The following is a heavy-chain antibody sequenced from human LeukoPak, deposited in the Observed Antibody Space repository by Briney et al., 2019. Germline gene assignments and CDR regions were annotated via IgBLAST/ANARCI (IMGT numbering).Heavy chain of an antibody. V-gene: IGHV3-21*01. D-gene: IGHD2-15*01. CDR1: GFTFGSYS. CDR2: ISSSSSYI. Sequence: PGGSLRLSCAASGFTFGSYSMNWVRQAPGKWLEWVSSISSSSSYIYYADSVKGRFTISRDNAKNSLYLQMNSLRAEDTAVYYCARCSGGSCHFDYWGQGTLVTVSS. J-gene: IGHJ4*02. CDR3: ARCSGGSCHFDY.